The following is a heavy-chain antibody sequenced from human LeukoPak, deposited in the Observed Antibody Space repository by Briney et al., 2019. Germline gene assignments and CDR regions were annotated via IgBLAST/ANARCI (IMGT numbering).Heavy chain of an antibody. J-gene: IGHJ4*02. D-gene: IGHD1-26*01. V-gene: IGHV4-39*01. CDR1: GGSISSSSYY. CDR2: IYYSGST. CDR3: ARWGGSHPYDY. Sequence: SQTLSLTCTVSGGSISSSSYYWGWIRQPPGKGLEWIGSIYYSGSTYYNPSLKSRVTISVDTSKNQFSLKLSSVTAADTAVYYCARWGGSHPYDYWGQGTLVTVTS.